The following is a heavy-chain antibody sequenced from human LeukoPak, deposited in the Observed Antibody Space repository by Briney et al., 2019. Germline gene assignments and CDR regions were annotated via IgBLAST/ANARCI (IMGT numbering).Heavy chain of an antibody. CDR3: ARTNRLLWFGEFLNWFDP. D-gene: IGHD3-10*01. Sequence: SVKVSCKASGFTFTSSAVQWVRQARGQRLEWIGWIVVGTGNTKYAQKFQERVTITRDMSTSTAYMELSSLRSEDTAVYYCARTNRLLWFGEFLNWFDPWGQGTLVTVSS. CDR2: IVVGTGNT. CDR1: GFTFTSSA. J-gene: IGHJ5*02. V-gene: IGHV1-58*01.